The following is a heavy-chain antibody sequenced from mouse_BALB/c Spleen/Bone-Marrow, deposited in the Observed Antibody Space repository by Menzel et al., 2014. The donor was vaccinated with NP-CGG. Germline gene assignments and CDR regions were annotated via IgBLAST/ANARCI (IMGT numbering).Heavy chain of an antibody. CDR1: GYTFTDYW. V-gene: IGHV1-69*01. D-gene: IGHD2-3*01. CDR3: AGLLRGDYAMDY. J-gene: IGHJ4*01. CDR2: IDTSDSYT. Sequence: QVQLKESGAELVMPGASVKMSCKASGYTFTDYWMHWVKQRPGQGLEWIGAIDTSDSYTSYNQKFKGKATLTADKSSSTAYMQLSSLTSEDSAVYFCAGLLRGDYAMDYWGQGTSVTVSS.